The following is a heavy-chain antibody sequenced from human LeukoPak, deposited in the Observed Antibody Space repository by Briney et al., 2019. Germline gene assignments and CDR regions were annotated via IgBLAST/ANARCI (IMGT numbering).Heavy chain of an antibody. J-gene: IGHJ5*02. CDR2: IIHIVGTA. Sequence: SVKVSCKASGGTFSSYAISWVRQAPGQGLEWMGRIIHIVGTANYAQKFQGRVTITTDESTSTAYMELSSLRSEDTAVYYCARAPAVGSYLSWFDPWGQGTLVTVSS. D-gene: IGHD1-26*01. CDR3: ARAPAVGSYLSWFDP. V-gene: IGHV1-69*05. CDR1: GGTFSSYA.